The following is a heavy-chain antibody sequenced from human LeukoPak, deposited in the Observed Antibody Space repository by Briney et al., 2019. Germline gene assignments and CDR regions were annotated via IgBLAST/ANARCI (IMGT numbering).Heavy chain of an antibody. D-gene: IGHD2-21*02. CDR1: GFTYRSYA. CDR3: AKGLAYCGGDCYAYYYYGMDV. CDR2: ISGSGGGT. Sequence: GGSLRLSCAASGFTYRSYAMNWVHQAPGEGLEWVSTISGSGGGTYYADSVKGRFTMSRDNSKNTLYLQMISLRAEDTAVYYCAKGLAYCGGDCYAYYYYGMDVWVQGTTVTVSS. J-gene: IGHJ6*02. V-gene: IGHV3-23*01.